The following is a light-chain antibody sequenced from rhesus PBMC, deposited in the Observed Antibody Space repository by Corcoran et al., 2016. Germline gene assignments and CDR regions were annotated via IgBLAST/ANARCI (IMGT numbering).Light chain of an antibody. V-gene: IGLV2-13*02. J-gene: IGLJ1*01. CDR3: SSYATSSAFI. CDR1: SSDIGGYNR. Sequence: QAALTQSPSVSGSPGQSVTISCTGTSSDIGGYNRVSWYQQHPGKAPKLMIYEVSKRPSGVSDRFSGSKSGNTASLTISGLQAEDEADYYGSSYATSSAFIFGAGTRLTVL. CDR2: EVS.